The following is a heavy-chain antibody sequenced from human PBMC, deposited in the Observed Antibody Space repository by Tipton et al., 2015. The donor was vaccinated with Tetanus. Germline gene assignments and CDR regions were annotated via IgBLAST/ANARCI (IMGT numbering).Heavy chain of an antibody. CDR1: GGSMSTYY. V-gene: IGHV4-59*12. CDR3: ARGRTMSGVVAPFDL. D-gene: IGHD3-3*01. CDR2: VSYSGRT. J-gene: IGHJ4*02. Sequence: TLSLTCTVSGGSMSTYYWSWIRQPPGKGLEWLADVSYSGRTNSNYSLKSRITISQDTSKSQFSLRVRPVTAADTAVYYCARGRTMSGVVAPFDLWGQGTQVTVSS.